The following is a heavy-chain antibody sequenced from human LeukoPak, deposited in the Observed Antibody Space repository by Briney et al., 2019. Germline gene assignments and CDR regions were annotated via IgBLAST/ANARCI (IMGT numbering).Heavy chain of an antibody. CDR1: GGSISSSSYY. J-gene: IGHJ4*02. V-gene: IGHV4-39*01. CDR2: IYYSGST. Sequence: ASETLSLTCTVSGGSISSSSYYWGWIRQPPGKGLEWIGSIYYSGSTYYSPSLKSRVTISVDTSKNQFSLKLSSVTAADTAVYYCARRYDYYDSSGFAYWGQGTLVTVSS. D-gene: IGHD3-22*01. CDR3: ARRYDYYDSSGFAY.